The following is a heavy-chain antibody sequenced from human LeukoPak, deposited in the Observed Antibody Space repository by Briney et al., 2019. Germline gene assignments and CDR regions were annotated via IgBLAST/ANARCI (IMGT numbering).Heavy chain of an antibody. CDR1: GYSISSGYY. CDR2: IYHSGSI. V-gene: IGHV4-38-2*01. Sequence: SGTLSLTCAVSGYSISSGYYWGWIRQPPGKGLEWIGSIYHSGSIYYNPSLKSRVTIAVDTPKNQFSLKLNSVTAADTAVYYCARGATIVRGPIDYWGQGTLVTVSS. CDR3: ARGATIVRGPIDY. D-gene: IGHD3-10*01. J-gene: IGHJ4*02.